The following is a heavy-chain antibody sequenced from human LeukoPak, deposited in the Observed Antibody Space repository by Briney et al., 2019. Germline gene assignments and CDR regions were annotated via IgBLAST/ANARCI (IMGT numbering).Heavy chain of an antibody. CDR3: ARGRLVVVVAATQYYMDV. CDR1: GGSISSYY. V-gene: IGHV4-59*01. D-gene: IGHD2-15*01. CDR2: IYYSGST. Sequence: SETLSLTCTVSGGSISSYYWSWIRQPPRKGLEWIGYIYYSGSTNYNPSLKSRVTISVDTSKNQFSLKLSSVTAADTAVYYCARGRLVVVVAATQYYMDVWGKGTTVTVSS. J-gene: IGHJ6*03.